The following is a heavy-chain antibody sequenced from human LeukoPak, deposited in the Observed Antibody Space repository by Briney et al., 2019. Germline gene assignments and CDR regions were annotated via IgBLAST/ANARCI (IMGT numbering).Heavy chain of an antibody. CDR3: AKGGPYYDILTGYYTVGSYFDY. CDR1: GFTFSRHA. Sequence: GGSLSLSCAASGFTFSRHAMTWVRQAPGKGLEWVSSISGSGRDSYYADSVKGRFTISRDNSKNTLYLQMNSLRAEDTAVYYCAKGGPYYDILTGYYTVGSYFDYWGQGTLVTVSS. V-gene: IGHV3-23*01. J-gene: IGHJ4*02. D-gene: IGHD3-9*01. CDR2: ISGSGRDS.